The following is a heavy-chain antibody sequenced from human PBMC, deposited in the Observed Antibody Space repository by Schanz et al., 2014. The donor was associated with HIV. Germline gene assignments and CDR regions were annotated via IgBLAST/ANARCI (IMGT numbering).Heavy chain of an antibody. V-gene: IGHV3-33*06. Sequence: QVQLVESGGGVVQPGRSLRLSCAVSGFTFRNFGMHWVRQAPGKGLEWVAVIWYDGTKIDYADSVKGRFTISRDNSKNTLFLQMNSLRAEDTAVYYCAKDLVTMAHYYYYYGMDVWGQGTTVTVSS. D-gene: IGHD3-10*01. CDR2: IWYDGTKI. J-gene: IGHJ6*02. CDR3: AKDLVTMAHYYYYYGMDV. CDR1: GFTFRNFG.